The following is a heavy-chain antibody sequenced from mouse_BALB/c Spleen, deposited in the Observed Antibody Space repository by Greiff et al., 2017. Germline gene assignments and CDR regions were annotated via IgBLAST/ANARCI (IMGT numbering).Heavy chain of an antibody. D-gene: IGHD2-14*01. Sequence: VQGVESGPGLVAPSQSLSITCTVSGFSLTSYGVHWVRQPPGKGLEWLGVIWAGGSTNYNSALMSRLSISKDNSKSQVFLKMNSLQTDDTAMYYCARDQGYRYVAMDYWGQGTSVTVSS. V-gene: IGHV2-9*02. CDR3: ARDQGYRYVAMDY. CDR2: IWAGGST. CDR1: GFSLTSYG. J-gene: IGHJ4*01.